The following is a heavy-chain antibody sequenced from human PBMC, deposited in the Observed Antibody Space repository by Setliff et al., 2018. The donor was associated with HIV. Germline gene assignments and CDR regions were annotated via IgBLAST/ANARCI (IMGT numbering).Heavy chain of an antibody. D-gene: IGHD1-20*01. Sequence: SETLSLTCSVSGDSISSGASYWSWIRQPAGKGLEWIGEIYHSGSTNYNPSLKSRVTISVDKSKNQFSLKLSSVTAADTAVYYCAGCITGTTHWFDPWGLGTLVTVSS. CDR2: IYHSGST. V-gene: IGHV4-61*10. CDR3: AGCITGTTHWFDP. CDR1: GDSISSGASY. J-gene: IGHJ5*02.